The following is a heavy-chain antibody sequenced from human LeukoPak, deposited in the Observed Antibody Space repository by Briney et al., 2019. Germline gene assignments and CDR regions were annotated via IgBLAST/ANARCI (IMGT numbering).Heavy chain of an antibody. D-gene: IGHD3-16*01. CDR2: VGIVGDT. J-gene: IGHJ3*02. CDR3: AREGRGSSADAFDI. V-gene: IGHV3-13*01. Sequence: GGSLRLSCAASGFTFSSYEMHWVRQVAGKGLEWVSAVGIVGDTFYSGSVKGRFTISRENAENSLFLQMNSLRAGDTAVHYCAREGRGSSADAFDIWGQGTMVTVSS. CDR1: GFTFSSYE.